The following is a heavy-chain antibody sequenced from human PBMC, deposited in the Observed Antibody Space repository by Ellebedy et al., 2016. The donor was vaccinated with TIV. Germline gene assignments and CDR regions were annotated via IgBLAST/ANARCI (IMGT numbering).Heavy chain of an antibody. CDR3: ARDKGYGSELERGLDY. D-gene: IGHD3-10*01. V-gene: IGHV4-4*07. CDR2: IYTSGNP. Sequence: PSETLSLTCTVSGGSISSYYWSWIRQPAGKGLEWIGRIYTSGNPNYNPSLKNRVTMSVDTSKNQFSRKLSSVTAADTAVYYCARDKGYGSELERGLDYWGQGTLVTVSS. J-gene: IGHJ4*02. CDR1: GGSISSYY.